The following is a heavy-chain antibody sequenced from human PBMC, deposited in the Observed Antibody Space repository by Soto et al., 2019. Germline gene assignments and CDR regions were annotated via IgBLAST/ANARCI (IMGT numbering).Heavy chain of an antibody. D-gene: IGHD6-13*01. CDR3: ARDPAAGTPTVWFDP. V-gene: IGHV1-69*13. J-gene: IGHJ5*02. CDR2: IIPIFGTA. Sequence: ASVKVSCKASGGTFSSYAISWVRQAPGQGLEWMGGIIPIFGTANYAQKFQGRVTITADESTSTAYMELSSLRSEDTAVYYCARDPAAGTPTVWFDPWGQGTLVTVSS. CDR1: GGTFSSYA.